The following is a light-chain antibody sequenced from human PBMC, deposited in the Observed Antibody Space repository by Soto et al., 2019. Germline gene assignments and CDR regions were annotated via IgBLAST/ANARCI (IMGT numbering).Light chain of an antibody. J-gene: IGLJ2*01. V-gene: IGLV1-40*01. Sequence: QAVVTQPPSASGTPGQTVTISSSGSRSDIGSNSVSWYQHLPGTAPKLLIYGNSNRPSGVPDRFSGSKSGTSASLAITGLQAEDEADYYCQSYDSSLSGSGVFGGGTQLTVL. CDR1: RSDIGSNS. CDR3: QSYDSSLSGSGV. CDR2: GNS.